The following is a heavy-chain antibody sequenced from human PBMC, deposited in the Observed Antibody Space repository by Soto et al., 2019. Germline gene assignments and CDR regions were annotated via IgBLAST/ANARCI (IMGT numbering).Heavy chain of an antibody. V-gene: IGHV6-1*01. CDR1: GDSVSSNLAF. CDR2: TYYRSKWYS. D-gene: IGHD3-10*01. CDR3: SRGSYYGSGSYSDY. Sequence: TLSLTCVISGDSVSSNLAFWSWIRQSPSRGLEWLGRTYYRSKWYSYYALSVKSRITINPDTSKNQFSLHLSSVTPEDTAVYYCSRGSYYGSGSYSDYWGQGTLVTVSS. J-gene: IGHJ4*02.